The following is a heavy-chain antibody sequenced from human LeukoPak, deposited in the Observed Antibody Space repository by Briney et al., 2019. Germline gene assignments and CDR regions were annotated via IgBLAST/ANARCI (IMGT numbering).Heavy chain of an antibody. D-gene: IGHD3-10*02. Sequence: GGSLRLSCAASGFTFSSYEMNWVRQGPGQGLELVSYISSSGSTIYYADSVKGRFTISRDNAKNSLYLQMNSLRAEDTAVYYCAELGITMIGGVWGKGTTVTISS. CDR1: GFTFSSYE. J-gene: IGHJ6*04. V-gene: IGHV3-48*03. CDR3: AELGITMIGGV. CDR2: ISSSGSTI.